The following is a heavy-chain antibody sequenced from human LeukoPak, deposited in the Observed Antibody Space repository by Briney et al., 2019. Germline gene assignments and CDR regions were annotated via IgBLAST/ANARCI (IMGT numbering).Heavy chain of an antibody. J-gene: IGHJ6*03. V-gene: IGHV4-39*01. D-gene: IGHD4-17*01. CDR3: ARGPRDGDYASEDYYYYMDV. Sequence: KTSETLSLTCTVSGGSISSSSYYWGWIRQPPGKGLEWIGSIYYSGSTYYNPSLKSRVTISVDTSKNQFSLKLSSVTAADTAVYYCARGPRDGDYASEDYYYYMDVWGKGTTVTVSS. CDR1: GGSISSSSYY. CDR2: IYYSGST.